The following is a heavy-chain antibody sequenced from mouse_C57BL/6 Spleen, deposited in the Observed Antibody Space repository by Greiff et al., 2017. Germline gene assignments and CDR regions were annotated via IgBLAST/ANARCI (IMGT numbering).Heavy chain of an antibody. Sequence: EVKVEESGGGLVKPGGSLKLSCAASGFTFSDYGMHWVRQAPEKGLEWVAYISSGSSTNYYADTVKGRFTISRDNAKNTLFLQMTSLRSEDTAMYYCARHYYGSSYDYFDYWGQGTTLTVSS. CDR1: GFTFSDYG. J-gene: IGHJ2*01. CDR3: ARHYYGSSYDYFDY. D-gene: IGHD1-1*01. CDR2: ISSGSSTN. V-gene: IGHV5-17*01.